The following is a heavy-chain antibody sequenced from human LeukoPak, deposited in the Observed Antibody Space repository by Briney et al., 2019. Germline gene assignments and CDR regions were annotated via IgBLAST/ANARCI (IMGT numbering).Heavy chain of an antibody. CDR3: ARGVVYPTWSGPHWSDY. CDR1: GFTFSSYW. V-gene: IGHV3-7*01. Sequence: GGSLRLSCAASGFTFSSYWMSWVRQAPGKGPEWVAHIKQDASQEDHVDSVKGRFTISRDNAKNSLYLQMNSLRAEDTAVYYCARGVVYPTWSGPHWSDYWGEGTLVTVSS. CDR2: IKQDASQE. J-gene: IGHJ4*02. D-gene: IGHD3-3*01.